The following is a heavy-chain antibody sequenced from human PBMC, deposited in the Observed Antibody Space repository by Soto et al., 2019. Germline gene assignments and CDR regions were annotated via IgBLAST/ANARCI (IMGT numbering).Heavy chain of an antibody. J-gene: IGHJ5*02. V-gene: IGHV3-30-3*01. CDR1: GFTFSSYA. Sequence: GGSLRLSCAASGFTFSSYAMHWVRQAPGKGLEWVAVTSYDGSNRYYADSVKGRFTISRDNSKNTLYLQMNSLRAEDTAVYYCAREVGRVATLYNWFDPWGQGTLVTVSS. CDR2: TSYDGSNR. CDR3: AREVGRVATLYNWFDP. D-gene: IGHD5-12*01.